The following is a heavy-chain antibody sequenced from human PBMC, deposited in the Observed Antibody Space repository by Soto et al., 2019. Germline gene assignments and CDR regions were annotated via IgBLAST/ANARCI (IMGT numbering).Heavy chain of an antibody. V-gene: IGHV1-46*01. J-gene: IGHJ4*02. CDR3: ARGSITMVRGVISNIDY. CDR2: INPSGGST. D-gene: IGHD3-10*01. Sequence: ASVKVSCKASGYTFTSYYMHWVRQAPGQGLEWMGIINPSGGSTSYAQKFQGRVTMTRDTSTSTVYMELSSLRSEDTAVYYCARGSITMVRGVISNIDYWGQGTLVTVS. CDR1: GYTFTSYY.